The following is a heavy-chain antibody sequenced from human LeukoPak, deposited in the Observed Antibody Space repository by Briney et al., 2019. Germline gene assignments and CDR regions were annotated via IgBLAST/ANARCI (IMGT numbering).Heavy chain of an antibody. J-gene: IGHJ4*02. V-gene: IGHV4-34*01. CDR1: GGSFSGYY. CDR2: INHSGST. Sequence: MASETLSLTCAVYGGSFSGYYWSWIRQPPGKGLEWIGEINHSGSTNYNPSLKSRVTISVDTSKNQFSLKLSSVTAADTAVYYCARTPYYYDSSGYLDWGQGTLVTVSS. CDR3: ARTPYYYDSSGYLD. D-gene: IGHD3-22*01.